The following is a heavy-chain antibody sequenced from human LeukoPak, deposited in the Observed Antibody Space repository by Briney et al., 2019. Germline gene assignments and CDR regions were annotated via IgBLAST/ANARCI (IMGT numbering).Heavy chain of an antibody. V-gene: IGHV4-34*01. CDR1: GGSFSGYY. J-gene: IGHJ1*01. CDR2: INHSGST. CDR3: ARGRFGVN. D-gene: IGHD3-10*01. Sequence: PSETLSLICAVYGGSFSGYYWSWIRQPPGKGLEWIGEINHSGSTNYNPSLKSRVTISVDTSKNQFSLKLSSVTAADTAVYYCARGRFGVNWGQGTLVTVSS.